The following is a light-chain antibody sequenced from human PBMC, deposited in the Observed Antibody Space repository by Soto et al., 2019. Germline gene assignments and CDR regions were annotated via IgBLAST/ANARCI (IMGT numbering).Light chain of an antibody. CDR3: HQYGSSPYT. V-gene: IGKV3-20*01. CDR1: QSVSSSY. Sequence: EIVLTQSPGTLSLSPGERATLSCRASQSVSSSYLAWYQQKPGQAPRLLIYGASSRATGIPDRFSGSGSGTDFTLTISRLEPADFAVYYWHQYGSSPYTFGQGTKLEIK. J-gene: IGKJ2*01. CDR2: GAS.